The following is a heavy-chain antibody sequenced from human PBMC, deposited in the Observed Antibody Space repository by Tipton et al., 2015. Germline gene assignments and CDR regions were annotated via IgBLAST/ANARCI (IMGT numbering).Heavy chain of an antibody. V-gene: IGHV4-30-4*08. CDR2: IYYSGST. CDR3: DREGPLYGVNDIYTYFDL. J-gene: IGHJ2*01. CDR1: GGSISGSSYY. Sequence: GLVKPSETLSLTCIVSGGSISGSSYYWGWIRQPPGKGLEWIGYIYYSGSTYYNPSLKSRLTISVDTSKNQFSLKLSSVTAADTAVYYCDREGPLYGVNDIYTYFDLWGRGTLVTVSS. D-gene: IGHD4-23*01.